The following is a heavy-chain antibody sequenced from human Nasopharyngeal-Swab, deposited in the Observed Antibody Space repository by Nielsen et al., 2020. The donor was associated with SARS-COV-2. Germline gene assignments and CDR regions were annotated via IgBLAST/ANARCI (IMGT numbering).Heavy chain of an antibody. CDR3: ARGGSSGESSFDY. CDR2: ISYDGSIN. V-gene: IGHV3-30-3*01. D-gene: IGHD5-12*01. Sequence: GESLKISCEASGFTLSTYAMHWVRQAPGQGLEWVAVISYDGSINKSADSVEGRFTISRDNSKNTLYLQMNSLRVDDTAVYYCARGGSSGESSFDYWGQGTLVTVSA. J-gene: IGHJ4*02. CDR1: GFTLSTYA.